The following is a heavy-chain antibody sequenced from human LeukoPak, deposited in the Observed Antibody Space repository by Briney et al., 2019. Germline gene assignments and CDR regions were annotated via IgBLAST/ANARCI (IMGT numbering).Heavy chain of an antibody. CDR1: GFTFSSYW. J-gene: IGHJ6*02. V-gene: IGHV3-7*01. D-gene: IGHD3-16*01. CDR2: IKQDGSEK. Sequence: GGSLRLSCAASGFTFSSYWMSWVRQAPGEGLEWVAHIKQDGSEKYYVDSVKGRFTISRDNAKNSLYLQMNSLRAEDTAVYYCARAKGTLINYYYYGMDVWGQGTTVTVSS. CDR3: ARAKGTLINYYYYGMDV.